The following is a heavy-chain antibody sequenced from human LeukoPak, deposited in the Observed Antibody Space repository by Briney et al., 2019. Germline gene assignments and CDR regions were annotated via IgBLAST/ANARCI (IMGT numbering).Heavy chain of an antibody. V-gene: IGHV1-2*02. Sequence: ASVKVSCKASGYTFTGYYMHWVRQAPGQGLEWMGWINPNSGGTNYAQKFQGRVTMTRDTSISTAYMELSRLRSDDAAVYYCARAYSSGWSRYFDYWGEGNLGTVSS. D-gene: IGHD6-19*01. CDR1: GYTFTGYY. CDR2: INPNSGGT. J-gene: IGHJ4*02. CDR3: ARAYSSGWSRYFDY.